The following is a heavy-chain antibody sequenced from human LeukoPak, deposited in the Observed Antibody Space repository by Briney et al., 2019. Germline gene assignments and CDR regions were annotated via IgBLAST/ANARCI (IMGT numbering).Heavy chain of an antibody. CDR3: ASHGVVVNKAGCSFDL. D-gene: IGHD3-22*01. V-gene: IGHV4-39*01. CDR2: FFHSGTF. CDR1: GGFIRSDNDL. Sequence: SETLSLTCSVSGGFIRSDNDLWGWIRQPPGKGLEWVGGFFHSGTFFYNPSLQSRFTISVDTSKNEFSLKLRSVAAADTALYCASHGVVVNKAGCSFDLWGRGTLVTVSP. J-gene: IGHJ2*01.